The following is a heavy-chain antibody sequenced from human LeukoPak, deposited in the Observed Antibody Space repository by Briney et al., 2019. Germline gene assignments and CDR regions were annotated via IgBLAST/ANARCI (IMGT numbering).Heavy chain of an antibody. CDR1: GYTFVDYW. V-gene: IGHV5-51*01. Sequence: GESLKISCRGSGYTFVDYWSGWVRQMPGKGLEWIGFIYPSDSDTRYIPSFQGQVTISADATMNTAFLQWSSLKASDTAIYYCARFRCGGDCHSDFWGQGTLVTVAS. CDR2: IYPSDSDT. D-gene: IGHD2-21*02. J-gene: IGHJ4*02. CDR3: ARFRCGGDCHSDF.